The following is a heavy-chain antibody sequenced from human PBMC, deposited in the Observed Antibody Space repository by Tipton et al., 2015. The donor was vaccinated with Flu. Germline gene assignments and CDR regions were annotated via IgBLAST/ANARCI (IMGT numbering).Heavy chain of an antibody. V-gene: IGHV4-59*01. J-gene: IGHJ4*02. D-gene: IGHD4-23*01. CDR2: IYSSGRST. CDR3: ATEYRGGGNRYYFDY. CDR1: GGSISGYY. Sequence: TLSLTCTVSGGSISGYYWSWIRQPPGRGLEWIGYIYSSGRSTNYNPSVKSRVTISVDTSKNQFSLELSSVTAADTAVYYCATEYRGGGNRYYFDYWGQGTLVIVSS.